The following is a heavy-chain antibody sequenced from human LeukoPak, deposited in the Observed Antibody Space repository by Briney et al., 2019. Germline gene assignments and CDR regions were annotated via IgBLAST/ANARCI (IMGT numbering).Heavy chain of an antibody. J-gene: IGHJ4*02. CDR1: GFTFSSYS. D-gene: IGHD3-22*01. Sequence: GGSLRLSCAASGFTFSSYSMNWVRQAPGKGLEWVSSISSSSSYIYYADSVKGRLTISRDNAKNSLYLQMNSLRAEDTAVYYCARDYYDSSGSYTPGYWGQGTLVTVSS. V-gene: IGHV3-21*06. CDR3: ARDYYDSSGSYTPGY. CDR2: ISSSSSYI.